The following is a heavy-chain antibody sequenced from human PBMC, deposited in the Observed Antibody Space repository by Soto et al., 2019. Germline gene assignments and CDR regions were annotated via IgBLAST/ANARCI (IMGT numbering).Heavy chain of an antibody. V-gene: IGHV5-51*01. J-gene: IGHJ6*03. Sequence: GESLKISCKGSGYSFTSYWIGWVRQMPGKGLEWMGIIYPGDSDTRYSPSFQGQVTISADKSISTAYLQWSSLKASDTAMYYCARHRRYSSSYSLKNYYYYYMDVWGKGTTVTVSS. CDR2: IYPGDSDT. CDR1: GYSFTSYW. D-gene: IGHD6-6*01. CDR3: ARHRRYSSSYSLKNYYYYYMDV.